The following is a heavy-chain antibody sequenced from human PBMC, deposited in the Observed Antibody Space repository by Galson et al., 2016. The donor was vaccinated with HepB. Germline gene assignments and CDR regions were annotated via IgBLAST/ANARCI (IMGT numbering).Heavy chain of an antibody. CDR2: IWYDGSNE. CDR1: GFNFKVYD. CDR3: ARGLPNSGKNYGHGFYFGY. V-gene: IGHV3-33*01. J-gene: IGHJ4*02. D-gene: IGHD1-26*01. Sequence: SLRLSCAASGFNFKVYDMHWVRQAPGKGLDWVAVIWYDGSNEDYADSVKGRFTISKDNSKNTVDLQMNSLRAEDTAVYYCARGLPNSGKNYGHGFYFGYWGQGTLVTVSS.